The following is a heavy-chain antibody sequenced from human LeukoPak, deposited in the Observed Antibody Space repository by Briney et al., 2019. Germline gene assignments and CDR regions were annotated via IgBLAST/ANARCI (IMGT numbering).Heavy chain of an antibody. CDR3: ARFNPLDIVVVVAATPAGWYFDL. D-gene: IGHD2-15*01. CDR2: INHSGST. CDR1: GGSVSGYY. J-gene: IGHJ2*01. V-gene: IGHV4-34*01. Sequence: SETLSLTCAVYGGSVSGYYWSWIRQPPGKGLEWIGEINHSGSTNYNPSLKSRVTISVDTSKNQFSLKLSSVTTADTAVYYCARFNPLDIVVVVAATPAGWYFDLWGRGTLVTVSS.